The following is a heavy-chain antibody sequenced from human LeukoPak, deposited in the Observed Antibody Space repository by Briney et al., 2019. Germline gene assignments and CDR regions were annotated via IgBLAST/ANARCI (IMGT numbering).Heavy chain of an antibody. J-gene: IGHJ4*02. CDR2: IYYSGST. Sequence: SETLSLTCTVSGGSISSSSYYWGWLGQPPGKGLEWIGSIYYSGSTYYTPSLKSRVTISVDTSKNQFSLRLSSVTAADTAVYYCARLITMIVVVPYFDYWGQGSLVTVSS. V-gene: IGHV4-39*01. CDR1: GGSISSSSYY. D-gene: IGHD3-22*01. CDR3: ARLITMIVVVPYFDY.